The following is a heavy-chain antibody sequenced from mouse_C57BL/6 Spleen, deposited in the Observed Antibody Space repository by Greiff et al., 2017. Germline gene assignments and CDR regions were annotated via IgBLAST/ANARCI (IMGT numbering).Heavy chain of an antibody. V-gene: IGHV1-19*01. CDR1: GYTFTDYY. J-gene: IGHJ2*01. CDR3: ARGAGIYYFDY. CDR2: IKPYNGGT. D-gene: IGHD1-1*01. Sequence: VQLQQSGPVLVKPGASVKMSCKASGYTFTDYYMNWVKQSHGKSLEWIGVIKPYNGGTSSNQKFKGKATLTVDKSSSTAYMELNSLTSEDSAVYYCARGAGIYYFDYWGQGTTLTVSS.